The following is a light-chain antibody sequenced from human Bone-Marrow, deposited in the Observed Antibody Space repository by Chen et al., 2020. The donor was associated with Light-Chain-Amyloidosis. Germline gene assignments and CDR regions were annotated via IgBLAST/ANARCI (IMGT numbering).Light chain of an antibody. CDR1: ISNIGSNS. CDR2: NNY. Sequence: QSVLTQPPSASGTSGPMVTTSSSAGISNIGSNSVHWHQQLPGTAPRLLIYNNYRRPSGVPDRFSGSKSGTSASLAISGLQSEDEADYYCVAWDDSLNGPMFGGGTKLTVL. V-gene: IGLV1-44*01. J-gene: IGLJ3*02. CDR3: VAWDDSLNGPM.